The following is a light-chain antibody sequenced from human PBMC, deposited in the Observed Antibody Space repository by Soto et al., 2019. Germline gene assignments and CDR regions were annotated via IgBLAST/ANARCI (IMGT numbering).Light chain of an antibody. J-gene: IGLJ2*01. CDR1: NSNIGRDN. V-gene: IGLV1-47*01. CDR2: RNN. CDR3: AAWDDSQSGVV. Sequence: QSVLTQPPSASGAPGQRVTISCSGSNSNIGRDNVYWYQHLPGTTPKLLIYRNNQRPSGVPDRFSGFKSGTLASLAISGLRSEDESDYYCAAWDDSQSGVVFGGGTKVTVL.